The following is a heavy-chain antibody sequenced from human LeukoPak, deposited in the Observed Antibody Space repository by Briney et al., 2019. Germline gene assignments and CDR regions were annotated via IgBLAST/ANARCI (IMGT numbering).Heavy chain of an antibody. V-gene: IGHV3-21*01. CDR1: GFTFSSYS. D-gene: IGHD5-18*01. CDR3: ASGLWIQLWLLQYYFDY. CDR2: ISSSSSYI. Sequence: PGGSLRLSCAASGFTFSSYSMNWFRQAPGKGLEWVSSISSSSSYIYYADSVKGRFTISRDNAKNSLYLQMNSLRAEDTAVYYCASGLWIQLWLLQYYFDYWGQGTLVTVSS. J-gene: IGHJ4*02.